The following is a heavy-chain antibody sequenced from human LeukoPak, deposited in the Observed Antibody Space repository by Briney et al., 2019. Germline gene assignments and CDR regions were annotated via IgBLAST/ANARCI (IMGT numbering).Heavy chain of an antibody. D-gene: IGHD1-26*01. CDR3: AYSGSYGHLGY. CDR1: GVSISSNAYY. J-gene: IGHJ4*02. Sequence: SETLSLTCTVSGVSISSNAYYWAWIRQPPGKGLEWIGSIYSSVSTYYNPSLKSRVTISVDTSKNQFSLRLSSVTAADTALYYCAYSGSYGHLGYWGQGIPVTVSS. CDR2: IYSSVST. V-gene: IGHV4-39*01.